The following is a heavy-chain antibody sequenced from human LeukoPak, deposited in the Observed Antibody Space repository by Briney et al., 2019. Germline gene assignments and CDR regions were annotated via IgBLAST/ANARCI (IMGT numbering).Heavy chain of an antibody. Sequence: GGSLRLSCAASGFTFSDYYMSWIRQAPGKGLEWVSYISSSGSTIYYADSVKGRFTISRDNAKNSLYLQMNSLRAEDTAVYYCARDVNYYDSNGYGWFDPWGQGTLVTVSS. D-gene: IGHD3-22*01. CDR2: ISSSGSTI. J-gene: IGHJ5*02. CDR3: ARDVNYYDSNGYGWFDP. V-gene: IGHV3-11*01. CDR1: GFTFSDYY.